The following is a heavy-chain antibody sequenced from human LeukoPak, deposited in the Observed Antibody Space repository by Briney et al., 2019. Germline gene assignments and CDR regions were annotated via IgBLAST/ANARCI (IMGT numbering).Heavy chain of an antibody. CDR2: IDQDGSEE. V-gene: IGHV3-7*01. CDR3: ARDRGYFY. J-gene: IGHJ4*02. CDR1: RVTFSDYW. D-gene: IGHD3-9*01. Sequence: PGGSLRLSCVASRVTFSDYWVSWVRQAPGKGLEWVANIDQDGSEEYFVASVRGRFTIYRDNGKNSLYLQMNSLRAEDTAVYYCARDRGYFYWGQGTLVTVTS.